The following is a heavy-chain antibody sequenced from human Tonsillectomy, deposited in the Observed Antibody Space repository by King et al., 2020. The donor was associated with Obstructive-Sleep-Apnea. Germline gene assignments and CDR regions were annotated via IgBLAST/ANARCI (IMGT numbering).Heavy chain of an antibody. Sequence: VQLVESGGGLVKPGGSLRLSCAASGFTFSTYNMNWVRQAPGKGLEWVSSITNSGTYIYYADSVKGRFTISRDNAKNSLYLQMNSLRAEDTAVYYCARSISGAAFDIWGQGKMVTVSS. CDR3: ARSISGAAFDI. V-gene: IGHV3-21*01. D-gene: IGHD3-10*01. CDR2: ITNSGTYI. CDR1: GFTFSTYN. J-gene: IGHJ3*02.